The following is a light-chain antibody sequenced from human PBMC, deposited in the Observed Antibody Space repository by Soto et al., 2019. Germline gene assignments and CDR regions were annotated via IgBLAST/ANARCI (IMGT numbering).Light chain of an antibody. Sequence: AIQMTQSPSSLSASVGDRVTITCRASQGIRNELGWYQQKPGKAPKLLIYAASSLQTGVPSRFSGSVSGTYFTLTISRLQPEDFATYYCLQDYNYPRTFGQGTKVEFK. CDR2: AAS. CDR1: QGIRNE. CDR3: LQDYNYPRT. V-gene: IGKV1-6*01. J-gene: IGKJ1*01.